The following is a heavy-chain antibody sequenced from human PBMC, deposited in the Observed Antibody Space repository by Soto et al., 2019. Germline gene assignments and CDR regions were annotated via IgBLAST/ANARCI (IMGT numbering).Heavy chain of an antibody. CDR3: ARWYSDSSGYPHFDY. D-gene: IGHD3-22*01. Sequence: QVQLQESGPGLVKPSGTLSLTCAVSGGSISSSNWWSWVRQPPGKGLGWIGEIYHSGSTNYNPSLKGRVTISVDKSKNQFSLKLSSVTAADTAVYYCARWYSDSSGYPHFDYWGQGTLVTVSS. CDR2: IYHSGST. V-gene: IGHV4-4*02. CDR1: GGSISSSNW. J-gene: IGHJ4*02.